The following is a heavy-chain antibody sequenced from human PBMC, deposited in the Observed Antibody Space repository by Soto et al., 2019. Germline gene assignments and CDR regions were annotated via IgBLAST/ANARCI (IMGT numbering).Heavy chain of an antibody. CDR1: GDSVSSGTDS. CDR2: IFHSGNT. Sequence: PSETLSLTCAVSGDSVSSGTDSWSWIRQPPGKGLEWIGYIFHSGNTNYNPSLRSRVTMSLDRSKNQISLNLTSVTAADTAVYYCARGYGSGSYWFDYWGQGTLVTAPQ. J-gene: IGHJ4*02. V-gene: IGHV4-30-2*01. CDR3: ARGYGSGSYWFDY. D-gene: IGHD3-10*01.